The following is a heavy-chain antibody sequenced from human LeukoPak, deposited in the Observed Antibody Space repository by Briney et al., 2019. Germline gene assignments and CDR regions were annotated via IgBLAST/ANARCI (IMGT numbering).Heavy chain of an antibody. J-gene: IGHJ4*02. Sequence: SVKVSCKASGGTFSSYAISWVRQAPGQGLEWMGRIIPILGIANYAQKFQGRVTITADKSTSTAYMELSSLRSEDTAVYYCAAANMVRGVIEVSFDYWGQGTLVTVSS. D-gene: IGHD3-10*01. CDR3: AAANMVRGVIEVSFDY. CDR1: GGTFSSYA. CDR2: IIPILGIA. V-gene: IGHV1-69*04.